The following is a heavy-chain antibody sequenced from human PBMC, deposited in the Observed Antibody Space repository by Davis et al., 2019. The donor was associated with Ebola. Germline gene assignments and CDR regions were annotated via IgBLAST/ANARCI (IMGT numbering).Heavy chain of an antibody. J-gene: IGHJ4*02. CDR1: GFTFSSYG. V-gene: IGHV3-33*01. CDR2: IWYDGSNK. D-gene: IGHD4-17*01. Sequence: SLKISCAASGFTFSSYGMHWVRQAPGKGLEWVAVIWYDGSNKYYADSVKGRFTISRDNSKNTLYLQMNSLRAEDTAVYYCARVDDYGDCDYWGQGTLVTVSS. CDR3: ARVDDYGDCDY.